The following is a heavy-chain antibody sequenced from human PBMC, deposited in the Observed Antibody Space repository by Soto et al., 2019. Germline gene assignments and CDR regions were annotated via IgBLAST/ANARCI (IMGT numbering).Heavy chain of an antibody. CDR1: GGSISSDANF. J-gene: IGHJ5*02. D-gene: IGHD6-6*01. CDR2: ISYTGRT. V-gene: IGHV4-31*03. CDR3: ARGSFSSSSSWFDP. Sequence: SETLSLTCTVSGGSISSDANFWSWIRQLPGRGLEWIGYISYTGRTYYTPSLNSRLTISLDTSKNLFSLRLSAVTAADTAVYFCARGSFSSSSSWFDPWGQGTLVTVS.